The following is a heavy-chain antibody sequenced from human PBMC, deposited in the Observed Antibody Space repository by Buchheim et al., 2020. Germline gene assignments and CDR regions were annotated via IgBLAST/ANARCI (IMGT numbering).Heavy chain of an antibody. D-gene: IGHD5-24*01. CDR3: ARHEMATSYCLDY. J-gene: IGHJ4*02. CDR2: IYYSGST. V-gene: IGHV4-39*01. Sequence: QLQLQESGPGLVKPSETLSLTCTVSGGSISSSSYYWGSIRQPPGKGLEWIGSIYYSGSTYYNPSLKSRVTISVDTSKNQFSLKLSSVTAADTAVYYCARHEMATSYCLDYWGQGTL. CDR1: GGSISSSSYY.